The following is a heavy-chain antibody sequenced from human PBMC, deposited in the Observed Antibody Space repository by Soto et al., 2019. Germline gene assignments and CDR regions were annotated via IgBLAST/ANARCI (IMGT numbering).Heavy chain of an antibody. V-gene: IGHV3-30-3*01. CDR1: GFTFSSYA. D-gene: IGHD6-19*01. J-gene: IGHJ6*02. Sequence: PGGSLRLSCAASGFTFSSYAMHWVRQAPGKGLEWVAVISYDGSNKYYADSVKGRFTISRDNSKNTLYLQMNSLRAEDTAVYYCARGRVSSGWYENGMDVWGQGTTVTVSS. CDR2: ISYDGSNK. CDR3: ARGRVSSGWYENGMDV.